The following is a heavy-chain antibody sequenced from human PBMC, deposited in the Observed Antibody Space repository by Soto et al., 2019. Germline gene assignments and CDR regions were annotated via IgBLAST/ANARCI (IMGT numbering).Heavy chain of an antibody. CDR3: VRDYQLTRSDT. V-gene: IGHV4-59*12. Sequence: QVQLQESGPRLIQPSETLSLTCTVSNGSISTYYWTWVRQPPGKGLEWIGYVYYSGSTNYNPSLKSRVWMSEDTSKNQFSLKLKSVTAADTATDYCVRDYQLTRSDTWGHGTLVTVSA. D-gene: IGHD2-2*01. CDR1: NGSISTYY. J-gene: IGHJ5*01. CDR2: VYYSGST.